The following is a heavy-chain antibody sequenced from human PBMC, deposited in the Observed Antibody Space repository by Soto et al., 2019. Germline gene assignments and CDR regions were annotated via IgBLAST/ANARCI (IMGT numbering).Heavy chain of an antibody. Sequence: GGSLRLSCAASGFTFRSFTMNWVRQAPGKGLEWVSTISSNSAYIYYTDALRGRFTISRDNAKNSRHLQMNSLRAEDTAVYYCTRDESRDSSARGWFDPWGPGTLVTVSS. CDR2: ISSNSAYI. CDR3: TRDESRDSSARGWFDP. D-gene: IGHD6-13*01. CDR1: GFTFRSFT. J-gene: IGHJ5*02. V-gene: IGHV3-21*01.